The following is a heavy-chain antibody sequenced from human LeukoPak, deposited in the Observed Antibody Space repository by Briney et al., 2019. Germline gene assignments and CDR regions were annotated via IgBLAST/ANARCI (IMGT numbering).Heavy chain of an antibody. J-gene: IGHJ4*02. CDR2: INRDGSER. CDR3: AKDSDWEYY. D-gene: IGHD1-26*01. V-gene: IGHV3-7*03. CDR1: GFTFSNYW. Sequence: GGSLRLSCAASGFTFSNYWMTWVRQAPGKGLEWVANINRDGSERYYVDSVKGRFTISRDDAKSSLYLQMNSLRAEDTAVYYCAKDSDWEYYWGQGTLVTVSS.